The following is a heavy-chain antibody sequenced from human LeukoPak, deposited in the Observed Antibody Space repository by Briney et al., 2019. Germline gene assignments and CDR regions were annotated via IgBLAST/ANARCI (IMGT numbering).Heavy chain of an antibody. CDR3: ARGGGYYDSSGYYDY. CDR2: INSDGSST. D-gene: IGHD3-22*01. CDR1: GFTFSSYW. V-gene: IGHV3-74*01. J-gene: IGHJ4*02. Sequence: QPGGSLRLSCAASGFTFSSYWMHWVRQAPGKGLVWVSRINSDGSSTSYADSVKGRFTISRDNAKNTLYLQMNSLRAEDTAVYYCARGGGYYDSSGYYDYWGQGTLVTVSS.